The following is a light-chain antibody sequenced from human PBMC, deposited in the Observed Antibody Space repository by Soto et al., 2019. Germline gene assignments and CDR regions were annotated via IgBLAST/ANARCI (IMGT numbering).Light chain of an antibody. CDR3: QRSYSDVT. CDR1: QNINNY. CDR2: TAS. J-gene: IGKJ4*01. V-gene: IGKV1-39*01. Sequence: IHMTQSPSSLSASVGDRVTITCRPGQNINNYLNWYQHKPGKAPKLLIYTASTLQSGVSSRFSGSASGTDFTLTISSLQPEDSATYICQRSYSDVTFGGGTKVDIK.